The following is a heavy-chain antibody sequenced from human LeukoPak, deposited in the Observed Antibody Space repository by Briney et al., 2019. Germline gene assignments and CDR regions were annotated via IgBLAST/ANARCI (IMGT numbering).Heavy chain of an antibody. J-gene: IGHJ4*02. CDR1: GYTFTSYD. CDR3: ARGERDDYSKNFDY. CDR2: MNPNSGNT. D-gene: IGHD4-11*01. V-gene: IGHV1-8*03. Sequence: ASVKVSCKASGYTFTSYDINWVRQATGQGLEWMGWMNPNSGNTGYAQKFQGRVTITRNTSISTAYMELSSLRSEDTAVYHCARGERDDYSKNFDYWGQGTLVTVSS.